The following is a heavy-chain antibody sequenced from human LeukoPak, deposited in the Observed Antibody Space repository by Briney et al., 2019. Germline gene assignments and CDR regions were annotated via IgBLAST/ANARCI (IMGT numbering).Heavy chain of an antibody. V-gene: IGHV1-69*05. J-gene: IGHJ4*02. CDR2: IIPIFGTA. D-gene: IGHD5-18*01. Sequence: SVKVSCKASGGTFSSYAISWVRQAPGRGLEWMGGIIPIFGTANYAQKFQGRVTITTDESTSTAYMELSSLRSEDTAVYYCASGYSYGYVGYWGQGTLVTVSS. CDR3: ASGYSYGYVGY. CDR1: GGTFSSYA.